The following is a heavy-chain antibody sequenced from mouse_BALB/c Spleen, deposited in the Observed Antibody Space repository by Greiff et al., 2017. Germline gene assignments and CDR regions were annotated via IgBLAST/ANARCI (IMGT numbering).Heavy chain of an antibody. D-gene: IGHD3-2*01. CDR1: GYTFTDYN. Sequence: EVKLMESGPELVKPGASVKISCKASGYTFTDYNMHWVKQSHGKSLEWIGYIYPYNGGTGYNQKFKSKATLTVDNSSSTAYMELRSLTSEDSAVYYCARDSSGLREGFYAMDYWGQGTSVTVSS. CDR2: IYPYNGGT. J-gene: IGHJ4*01. V-gene: IGHV1S29*02. CDR3: ARDSSGLREGFYAMDY.